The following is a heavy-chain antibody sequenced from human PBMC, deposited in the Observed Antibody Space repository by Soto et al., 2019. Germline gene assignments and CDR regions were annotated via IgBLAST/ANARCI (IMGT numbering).Heavy chain of an antibody. CDR1: GYTFTSYG. Sequence: ASVKVSCKASGYTFTSYGISWVRQAPGQGLEWMGWISAYNGNTNYAQKLQGRVTMTTDTSTSTAYMELRSLRSDDTAVYYCARDSSVTDYDFWSGYLSPDYWGQGTLVTVSS. V-gene: IGHV1-18*01. CDR3: ARDSSVTDYDFWSGYLSPDY. D-gene: IGHD3-3*01. J-gene: IGHJ4*02. CDR2: ISAYNGNT.